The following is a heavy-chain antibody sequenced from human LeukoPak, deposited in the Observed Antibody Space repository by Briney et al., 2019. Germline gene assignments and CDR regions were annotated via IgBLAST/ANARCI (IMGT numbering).Heavy chain of an antibody. Sequence: GSLRLSCTASGFTFCAYAVTWIRQPTGKGLEWIGRIYTSGSTNYNPSLKSRVTMSVDTSKNQFSLKLSSVTAADTAVYYCARAYTSGWYVDYWGQGTLVTVSS. CDR3: ARAYTSGWYVDY. CDR1: GFTFCAYA. D-gene: IGHD6-19*01. V-gene: IGHV4-4*07. J-gene: IGHJ4*02. CDR2: IYTSGST.